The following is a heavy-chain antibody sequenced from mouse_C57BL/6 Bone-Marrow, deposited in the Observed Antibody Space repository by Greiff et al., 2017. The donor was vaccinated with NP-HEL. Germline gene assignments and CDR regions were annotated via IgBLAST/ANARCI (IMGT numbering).Heavy chain of an antibody. V-gene: IGHV1-53*01. J-gene: IGHJ2*01. CDR2: INPSNGGT. D-gene: IGHD1-1*01. Sequence: VQLQQPGTELVKPGASVKLSCKASGYTFTSYWMHWVKQRPGQGLEWIGNINPSNGGTNYNEKFKSKATLTVDKSSSTAYMQLSSLTSEDSAVYYCARFPYYYGSSQYYFDYWGQGTTLTVSS. CDR3: ARFPYYYGSSQYYFDY. CDR1: GYTFTSYW.